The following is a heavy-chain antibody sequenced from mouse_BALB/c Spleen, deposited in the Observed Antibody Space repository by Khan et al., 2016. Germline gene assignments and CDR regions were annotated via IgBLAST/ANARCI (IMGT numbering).Heavy chain of an antibody. CDR2: INSNGGST. V-gene: IGHV5-6-3*01. CDR3: GRVARAIN. Sequence: EVELVESGGGLVQPGGSLKLSCAASGFTFSSYGMSWVRQTPDKRLEWVATINSNGGSTYYPDSVKGRFTISGDNANNTLYLQISSLKSEDAAMYYCGRVARAINWGQGTTLTVSS. CDR1: GFTFSSYG. J-gene: IGHJ2*01.